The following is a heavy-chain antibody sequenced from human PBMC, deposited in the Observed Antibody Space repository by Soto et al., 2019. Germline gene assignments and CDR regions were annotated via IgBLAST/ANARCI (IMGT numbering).Heavy chain of an antibody. CDR3: ASSKVGFGY. CDR1: GYTFTSYG. CDR2: ISAYNGNT. J-gene: IGHJ4*02. V-gene: IGHV1-18*01. Sequence: ASVKVSCKASGYTFTSYGISWVRQAPGQGLEWMGWISAYNGNTNYAQKLQGRVTISADKSISTAYLQWSSLKASDTAMYYCASSKVGFGYWGQGTLVTVSS.